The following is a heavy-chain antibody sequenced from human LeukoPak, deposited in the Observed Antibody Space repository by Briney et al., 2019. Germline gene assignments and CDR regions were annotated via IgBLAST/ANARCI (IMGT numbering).Heavy chain of an antibody. CDR2: IYWDDGK. Sequence: SGPTLVNPTQTLTLTCTFSGFSLSTSGVGVGWIRQPPGRALEWLAVIYWDDGKHYSPSLKSRLTIPKGASKNQVVLTMTKMDPVDTATYHCEHRRRYYDSSGYHFDYWGQGTLVTVSS. CDR3: EHRRRYYDSSGYHFDY. CDR1: GFSLSTSGVG. D-gene: IGHD3-22*01. J-gene: IGHJ4*02. V-gene: IGHV2-5*02.